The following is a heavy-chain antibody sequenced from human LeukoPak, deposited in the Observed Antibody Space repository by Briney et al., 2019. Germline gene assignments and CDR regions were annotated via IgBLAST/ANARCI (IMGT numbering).Heavy chain of an antibody. CDR3: ARGEELWPDY. V-gene: IGHV3-33*01. J-gene: IGHJ4*02. CDR2: IWYDGSNR. CDR1: GFTFSSYA. D-gene: IGHD5-18*01. Sequence: GGSLRLSCAASGFTFSSYAMHWVRQAPGKGLEWVAVIWYDGSNRYYADSVTGRFTISRDNSKNTLYVQMNSLRVEDTAVYYCARGEELWPDYWGQGTLVTVSS.